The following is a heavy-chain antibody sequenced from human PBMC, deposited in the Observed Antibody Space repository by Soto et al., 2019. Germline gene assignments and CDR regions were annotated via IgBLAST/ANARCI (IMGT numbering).Heavy chain of an antibody. V-gene: IGHV3-33*01. CDR2: IWSXRSEK. Sequence: GXSPRLSCVASGFTFASYGINWVRQTPGKGLEWPXVIWSXRSEKTSGTSXXGRFAISXXNPKNTVYLEMNSMRAEDTGVYYCLRGYDGVDYLGQGTVVTVSS. CDR3: LRGYDGVDY. CDR1: GFTFASYG. D-gene: IGHD5-12*01. J-gene: IGHJ4*02.